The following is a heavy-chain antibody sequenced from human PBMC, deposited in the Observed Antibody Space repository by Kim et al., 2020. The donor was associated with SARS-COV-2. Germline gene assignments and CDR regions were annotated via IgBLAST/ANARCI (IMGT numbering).Heavy chain of an antibody. D-gene: IGHD2-2*01. CDR2: ISYDGSVQ. J-gene: IGHJ3*01. V-gene: IGHV3-30*03. CDR1: GFTFSSYG. Sequence: GGSLRLSCLGSGFTFSSYGMHWVRQPPGKGLEWVADISYDGSVQYLTDSVKSRFSISRDNSPTTLFLQMDSLRVDDTALYYCARDSARFCSSPSCYSWTSFDLWGRGTRVSVSS. CDR3: ARDSARFCSSPSCYSWTSFDL.